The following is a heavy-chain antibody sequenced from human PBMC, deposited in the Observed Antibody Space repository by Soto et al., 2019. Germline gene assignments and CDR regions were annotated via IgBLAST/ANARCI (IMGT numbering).Heavy chain of an antibody. J-gene: IGHJ6*02. CDR2: IFSNDEK. V-gene: IGHV2-26*01. CDR3: ARIYCGGDCYSGGVRYGMDV. CDR1: GFSLSNARMG. Sequence: QVTLKESGPVLVNPTETLTLTCTVSGFSLSNARMGVSWIRQPPGKALEWLAHIFSNDEKSYSTSLKSRLTISKDTSKSQVVLTMTNLDPVDTATYYCARIYCGGDCYSGGVRYGMDVWGQGTTVTVSS. D-gene: IGHD2-21*02.